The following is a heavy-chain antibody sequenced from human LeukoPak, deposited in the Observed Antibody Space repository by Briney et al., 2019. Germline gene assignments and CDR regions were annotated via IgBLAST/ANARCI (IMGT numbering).Heavy chain of an antibody. CDR2: IYYSGST. J-gene: IGHJ3*02. CDR3: ARDTPGTLDI. Sequence: SETLSLTCTVSGGSISSHYWSWIRQPPGKGLEWIGYIYYSGSTNYNPSLKSRVTISVDTSKNQFSLKLSSVTAADTAVYYCARDTPGTLDIWGQGTMVTVSS. V-gene: IGHV4-59*11. CDR1: GGSISSHY. D-gene: IGHD1-1*01.